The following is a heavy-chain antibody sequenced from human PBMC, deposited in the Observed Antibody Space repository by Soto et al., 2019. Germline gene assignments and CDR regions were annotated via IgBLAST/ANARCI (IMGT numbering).Heavy chain of an antibody. J-gene: IGHJ4*02. CDR1: GGSISSSSYF. CDR2: IYYSGST. Sequence: SETLSLTCTVSGGSISSSSYFWGWIRQPPGKGLEWIGSIYYSGSTYCNPSLKSRVTISVDTSKNQFSLKLSSVTAADTAVYYCARHDWNGVDYWGQGTLVTVSS. D-gene: IGHD1-1*01. V-gene: IGHV4-39*01. CDR3: ARHDWNGVDY.